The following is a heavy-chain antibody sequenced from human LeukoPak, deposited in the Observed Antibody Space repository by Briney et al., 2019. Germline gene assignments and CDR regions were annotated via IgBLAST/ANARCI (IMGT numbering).Heavy chain of an antibody. CDR3: ARAASGFWSGCYFDY. D-gene: IGHD3-3*01. CDR2: IKQDGSEK. Sequence: GGSLRLSCAASGFTFSSYWMTWVRQAPGKGLEWVANIKQDGSEKYYVDSVKGRFTISRDNAKNSLYLQMNSLRAEDTAVYYCARAASGFWSGCYFDYWGQGTLVTVSS. J-gene: IGHJ4*02. CDR1: GFTFSSYW. V-gene: IGHV3-7*01.